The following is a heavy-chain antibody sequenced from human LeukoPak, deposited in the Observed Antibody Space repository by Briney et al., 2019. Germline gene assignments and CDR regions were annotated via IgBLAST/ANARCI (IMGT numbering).Heavy chain of an antibody. D-gene: IGHD3-10*02. V-gene: IGHV3-9*01. J-gene: IGHJ6*04. CDR3: AELGITMIGGV. CDR2: ISWNSGRI. CDR1: GFTFDDYA. Sequence: GGSLRLSCAASGFTFDDYAMHWVRQAPGKGLEWVSGISWNSGRIGYADSVRGRFTISRDNAKNSLYLQMNSLRAEDTAVYYCAELGITMIGGVWGKGTTVTISS.